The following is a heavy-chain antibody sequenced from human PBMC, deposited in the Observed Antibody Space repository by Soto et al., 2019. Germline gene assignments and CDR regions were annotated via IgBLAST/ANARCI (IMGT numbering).Heavy chain of an antibody. V-gene: IGHV5-51*01. CDR1: GNAFNAYW. CDR2: IFPGDFDT. CDR3: ARLDYIVTPISHPTGPFDI. Sequence: EVQLVQSGAEVKKPGESLKISCKVSGNAFNAYWIGWVRQMPGKGLEWVGVIFPGDFDTRYSPSFQGQVTISADKSTTTAYLQWSSLKASDSAMYYCARLDYIVTPISHPTGPFDIWGQGTLVTVSS. J-gene: IGHJ4*02. D-gene: IGHD2-21*01.